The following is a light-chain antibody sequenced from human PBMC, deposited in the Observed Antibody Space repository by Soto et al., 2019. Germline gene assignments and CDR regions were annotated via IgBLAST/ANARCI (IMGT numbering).Light chain of an antibody. Sequence: QSVLTQPPSASGTPGQRVTISCSGSSSNIGSNTVNWYQQLPGTAPKLLIYSNNHRPSGVPDRLSGTSASPAISGLQSEDEADYYCAAWDDSLNGVVFGGGTKVTVL. CDR1: SSNIGSNT. CDR3: AAWDDSLNGVV. J-gene: IGLJ2*01. V-gene: IGLV1-44*01. CDR2: SNN.